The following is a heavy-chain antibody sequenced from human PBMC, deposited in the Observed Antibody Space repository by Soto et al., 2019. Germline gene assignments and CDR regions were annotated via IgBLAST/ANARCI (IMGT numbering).Heavy chain of an antibody. D-gene: IGHD3-10*01. CDR1: GGSFSGYY. CDR3: ARGLPMVRGGLDP. J-gene: IGHJ5*02. Sequence: SETLSLTCAVYGGSFSGYYWSWIRQPPGKGLEWIGEINHSGSTNYNPSLKSRVTISVDTSKNQFSLKLSSVTAADTAVYYCARGLPMVRGGLDPSCQGTLVTVSS. CDR2: INHSGST. V-gene: IGHV4-34*01.